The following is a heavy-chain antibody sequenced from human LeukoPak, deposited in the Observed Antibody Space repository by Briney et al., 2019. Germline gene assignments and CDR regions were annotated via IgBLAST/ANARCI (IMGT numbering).Heavy chain of an antibody. CDR1: GFTFSSYG. J-gene: IGHJ4*02. CDR2: ISGSGAST. D-gene: IGHD6-6*01. Sequence: GGSLRLSCAASGFTFSSYGMSWVRQAPGKGLEWVSAISGSGASTYYADSVKGRFTISRDNSKNMLYLQMNSLRAEDTAVYYCAKDRSSSPGDYWGQGTLVIVSS. CDR3: AKDRSSSPGDY. V-gene: IGHV3-23*01.